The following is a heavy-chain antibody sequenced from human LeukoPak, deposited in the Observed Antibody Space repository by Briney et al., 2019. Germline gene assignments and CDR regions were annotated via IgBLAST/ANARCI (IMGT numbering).Heavy chain of an antibody. V-gene: IGHV3-23*01. CDR1: GFAFSSYA. J-gene: IGHJ4*02. D-gene: IGHD6-13*01. Sequence: GGSLRLSCAASGFAFSSYAISWVRQAPGKGLEWVSAISGSGGSTYYADSVKGRFTTSRDNSKNTLYLQMNSLRAEDTAVYYCAKNRRRIAAAGTDYWGQGTLVTVSS. CDR2: ISGSGGST. CDR3: AKNRRRIAAAGTDY.